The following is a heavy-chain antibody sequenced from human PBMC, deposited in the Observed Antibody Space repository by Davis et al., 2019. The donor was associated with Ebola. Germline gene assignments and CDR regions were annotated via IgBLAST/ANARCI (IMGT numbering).Heavy chain of an antibody. Sequence: DSVRGRFTISRDNAKNSLYLQMNSLRAEDTAIYYCVREVRRRVGLDYWGQGSLVTVSS. D-gene: IGHD1-26*01. CDR3: VREVRRRVGLDY. J-gene: IGHJ4*02. V-gene: IGHV3-11*01.